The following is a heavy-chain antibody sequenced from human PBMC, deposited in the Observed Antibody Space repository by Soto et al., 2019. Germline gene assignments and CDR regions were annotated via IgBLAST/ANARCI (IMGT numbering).Heavy chain of an antibody. J-gene: IGHJ6*02. CDR2: IIPILGIA. Sequence: QVQLVQSGAEVKKPGSSVKVSCKASGGTFSSYTISWVRQAPGQGLEWMGRIIPILGIANYAQKFQGRVTSTADKSTSTAYMELSSLRSEDTAVYYCARLPKNYYYYGMDVWGQGTTVTVSS. CDR1: GGTFSSYT. V-gene: IGHV1-69*02. D-gene: IGHD1-26*01. CDR3: ARLPKNYYYYGMDV.